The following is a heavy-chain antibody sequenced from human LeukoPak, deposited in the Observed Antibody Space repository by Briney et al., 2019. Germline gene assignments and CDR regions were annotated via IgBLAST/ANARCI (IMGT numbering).Heavy chain of an antibody. CDR2: IYYSGST. V-gene: IGHV4-59*01. D-gene: IGHD5-24*01. CDR1: GGSISSYY. CDR3: AREGGVDGYSFDY. Sequence: SETLSLTCTVSGGSISSYYWSWIRQPPGKGLEWIGYIYYSGSTNYNPSLKSRVTISVDTSKNQFSLKLSSVTAADTAVYYCAREGGVDGYSFDYWGQGTLVTVSS. J-gene: IGHJ4*02.